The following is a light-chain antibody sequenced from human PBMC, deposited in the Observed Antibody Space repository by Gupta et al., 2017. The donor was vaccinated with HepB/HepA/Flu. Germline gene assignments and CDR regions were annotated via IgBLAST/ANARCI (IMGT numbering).Light chain of an antibody. CDR2: DAS. V-gene: IGKV3-11*01. Sequence: IVFTHSPSTLSLSPGESATLSCRASQSISSYLAWYQQKPGQTPRLLIYDASNTATGIPARFSGSASAADFSISIRMLDPEDFVVYYIKGRGEWPLTCGGGTKVEIK. CDR3: KGRGEWPLT. CDR1: QSISSY. J-gene: IGKJ4*01.